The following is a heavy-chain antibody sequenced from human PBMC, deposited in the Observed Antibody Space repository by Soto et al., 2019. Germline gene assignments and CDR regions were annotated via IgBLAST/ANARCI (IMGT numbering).Heavy chain of an antibody. J-gene: IGHJ6*03. D-gene: IGHD6-13*01. Sequence: GGSLRLSCAASGFTFSSYGMHWVRQAPGKGLEWVAVIWYDGSNKYYADSVKGRFTISRDNSKNTLYLQMNSLRAEDTAVYYCARDAAAAGTFIYYYYYMDVWGKGTTVTVSS. CDR2: IWYDGSNK. CDR1: GFTFSSYG. V-gene: IGHV3-33*01. CDR3: ARDAAAAGTFIYYYYYMDV.